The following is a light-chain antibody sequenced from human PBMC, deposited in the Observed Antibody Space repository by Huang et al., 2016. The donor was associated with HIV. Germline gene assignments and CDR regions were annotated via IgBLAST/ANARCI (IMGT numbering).Light chain of an antibody. J-gene: IGKJ2*01. CDR2: KAS. CDR3: QQSNSNSYT. Sequence: DIQMTQSPSTLSASVGDRVTITCRASQSISNWLAWYQQKSGKAPKLLIYKASNLMNGVPSMCSGSGSGTKFTLTISSLQPDDFATYYCQQSNSNSYTFGQGTKLEI. V-gene: IGKV1-5*03. CDR1: QSISNW.